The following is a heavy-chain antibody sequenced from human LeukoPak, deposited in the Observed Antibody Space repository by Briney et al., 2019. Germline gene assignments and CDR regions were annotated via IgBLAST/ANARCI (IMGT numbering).Heavy chain of an antibody. D-gene: IGHD2-15*01. CDR1: GFAFSSYA. V-gene: IGHV3-48*03. CDR3: ARGRIYFDY. CDR2: ISGSGGSK. Sequence: GGSLRLSCAASGFAFSSYAMSWVRQAPGKGLEWVSYISGSGGSKYYADSVKGRFTISRDNAKNSLYLQMNSLRAEDTAVYYCARGRIYFDYWGQGALVTVSS. J-gene: IGHJ4*02.